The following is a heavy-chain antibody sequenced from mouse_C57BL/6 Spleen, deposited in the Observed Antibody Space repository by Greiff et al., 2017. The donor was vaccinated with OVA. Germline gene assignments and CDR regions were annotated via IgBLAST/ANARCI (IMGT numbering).Heavy chain of an antibody. CDR1: GYTFTSYW. Sequence: QVQLKQPGAELVRPGTSVKLSCKASGYTFTSYWMHWVKQRPGQGLEWIGVIDPSDSYTNYHQKFKGKATVTVDTSSSTAYMQLSSLTSEDSAVYYCARWDYSNYGAYWGQGTLVTVSA. V-gene: IGHV1-59*01. CDR3: ARWDYSNYGAY. D-gene: IGHD2-5*01. J-gene: IGHJ3*01. CDR2: IDPSDSYT.